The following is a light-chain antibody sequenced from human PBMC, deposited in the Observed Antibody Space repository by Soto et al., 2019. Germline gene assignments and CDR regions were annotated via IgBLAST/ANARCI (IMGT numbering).Light chain of an antibody. CDR1: SSDVGSYNL. CDR2: EVS. V-gene: IGLV2-23*02. J-gene: IGLJ1*01. CDR3: CSSAGSSTAPYV. Sequence: QSVLTQPASVSGSPGQSITISCTGTSSDVGSYNLVSWYQHHPGKAPKLMIYEVSKRPSGVSNRFSGSKSGNTASLTISGLQAEDEADYYCCSSAGSSTAPYVFGPGTKVTVL.